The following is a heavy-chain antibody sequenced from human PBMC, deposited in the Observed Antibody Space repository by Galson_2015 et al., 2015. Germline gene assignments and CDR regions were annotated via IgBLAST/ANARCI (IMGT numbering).Heavy chain of an antibody. Sequence: SLRLSCAASGFTFSNAWMSWVRQAPGKGLEWVGRIKSKTDGGTTDYAAPVKGRFTISRDDSKNTLYLQMNSLKTEDTAVYYCTTDYGDYAGNDYWGQGTLVTVSS. D-gene: IGHD4-17*01. V-gene: IGHV3-15*01. CDR3: TTDYGDYAGNDY. J-gene: IGHJ4*02. CDR2: IKSKTDGGTT. CDR1: GFTFSNAW.